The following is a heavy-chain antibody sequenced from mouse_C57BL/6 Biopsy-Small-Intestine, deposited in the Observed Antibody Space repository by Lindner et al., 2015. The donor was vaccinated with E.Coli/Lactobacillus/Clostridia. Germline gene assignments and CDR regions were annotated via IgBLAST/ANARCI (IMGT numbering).Heavy chain of an antibody. CDR2: IWTGGGT. CDR3: ARNSVLLYYDGSSPYWYFDV. J-gene: IGHJ1*01. CDR1: GFSLTSYA. D-gene: IGHD1-1*01. Sequence: VQLQESGPGLVAPSQSLSITCTVSGFSLTSYAISWVRQPPGKGLEWLGVIWTGGGTNYNSALKSRLSISKDNSKSQVFLKMNSLQTDDTARYYCARNSVLLYYDGSSPYWYFDVWGAGTTVTVSS. V-gene: IGHV2-9-1*01.